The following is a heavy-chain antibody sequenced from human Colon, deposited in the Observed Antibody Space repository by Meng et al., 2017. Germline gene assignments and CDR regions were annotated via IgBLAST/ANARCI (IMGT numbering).Heavy chain of an antibody. V-gene: IGHV3-74*01. CDR3: ARDLYRAYDY. D-gene: IGHD3-16*02. CDR1: GLTFRNLW. J-gene: IGHJ4*02. CDR2: ISPDGSTT. Sequence: QLAESGGGLVQPGGPLTLPCAASGLTFRNLWMHWVRQVPGKRLVWVSEISPDGSTTVYADSVKGRFTISKDNAKNTLYLQMNSPGAGDTAVYYCARDLYRAYDYWGQGTLVTVSS.